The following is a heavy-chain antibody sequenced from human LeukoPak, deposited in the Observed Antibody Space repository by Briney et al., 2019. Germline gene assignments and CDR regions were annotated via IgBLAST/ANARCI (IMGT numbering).Heavy chain of an antibody. CDR1: GFTFSSYS. D-gene: IGHD2-2*01. CDR2: NSSSSSYI. Sequence: GGSLRLSCAASGFTFSSYSMNWVRQAPGKGLEWVSSNSSSSSYIYYADSVKGRFTISRDNAKNSLYLQMNSLRAEDTAVYYCARRGYCSSTSCYDENFDYWGQGTLVTVSS. CDR3: ARRGYCSSTSCYDENFDY. V-gene: IGHV3-21*01. J-gene: IGHJ4*02.